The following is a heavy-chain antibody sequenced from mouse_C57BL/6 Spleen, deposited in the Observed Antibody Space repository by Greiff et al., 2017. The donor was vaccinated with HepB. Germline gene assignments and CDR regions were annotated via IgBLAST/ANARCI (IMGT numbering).Heavy chain of an antibody. D-gene: IGHD1-1*01. CDR3: SSMTTVEGRYYAMDY. Sequence: EVQLQQSGPELVKPGASVKMSCKASGYTFTDYNMHWVKQSHGKSLEWIGYIKPNNGGTSYNQKFKGKATLTVNKSSSTAYMELRSLTSEDSAVYYCSSMTTVEGRYYAMDYWGQGTSVTVSS. CDR1: GYTFTDYN. CDR2: IKPNNGGT. V-gene: IGHV1-22*01. J-gene: IGHJ4*01.